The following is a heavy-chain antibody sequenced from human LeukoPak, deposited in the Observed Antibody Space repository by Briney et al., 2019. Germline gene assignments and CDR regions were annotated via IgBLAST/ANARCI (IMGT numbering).Heavy chain of an antibody. V-gene: IGHV3-7*01. J-gene: IGHJ4*02. CDR2: IKEDGSKT. Sequence: HPGGSLRLSCAASGFTFSSHWMTWVRHAPGRGLEWLSNIKEDGSKTFYGDSVNGRFTISRDNAENPLNLQMNNLSAADKAMYYCARPLFGAISPGYWGQGTLVTVSS. CDR1: GFTFSSHW. CDR3: ARPLFGAISPGY. D-gene: IGHD3-10*01.